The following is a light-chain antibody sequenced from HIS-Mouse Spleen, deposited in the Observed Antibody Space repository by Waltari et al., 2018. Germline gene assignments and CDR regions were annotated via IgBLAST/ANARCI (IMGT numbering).Light chain of an antibody. CDR1: ALPKKY. Sequence: SYEMTQPPSVSVSPGQTARITCSGDALPKKYAYWDKQQSGQPPLLVIYEDSKRPSRIPERFSGSSSGTMATLTISGAQVEDEADYYCYSTDSSGNHRVFGGGTKLTVL. CDR3: YSTDSSGNHRV. V-gene: IGLV3-10*01. J-gene: IGLJ2*01. CDR2: EDS.